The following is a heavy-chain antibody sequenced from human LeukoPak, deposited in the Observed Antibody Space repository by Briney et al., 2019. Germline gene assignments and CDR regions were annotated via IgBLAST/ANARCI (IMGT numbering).Heavy chain of an antibody. V-gene: IGHV3-11*04. J-gene: IGHJ1*01. CDR3: ASKLYSSSWIGPAEYFQH. CDR2: ISSSGSTI. D-gene: IGHD6-13*01. Sequence: GGSLRLSCAASGFTFSDYYMSWIRQAPGKGLEWVSYISSSGSTIYYADSVKGQFTISRDNAKNSLYLQMNSLRAEDTAVYYCASKLYSSSWIGPAEYFQHWGQGTLVTVSS. CDR1: GFTFSDYY.